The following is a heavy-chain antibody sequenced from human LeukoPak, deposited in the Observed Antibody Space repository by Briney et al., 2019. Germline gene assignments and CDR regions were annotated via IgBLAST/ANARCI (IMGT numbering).Heavy chain of an antibody. CDR2: IYYSGST. CDR1: GGSISSGDYY. V-gene: IGHV4-30-4*01. CDR3: ARISIGAADAFDI. Sequence: SQTLSLTCTVSGGSISSGDYYWSWIRQPPGKGLEWIGYIYYSGSTYYNPSLKSRVTISVDTSKDQFSPKLSSVTAADTAVYYCARISIGAADAFDIWGQGTMVTVSS. J-gene: IGHJ3*02. D-gene: IGHD6-13*01.